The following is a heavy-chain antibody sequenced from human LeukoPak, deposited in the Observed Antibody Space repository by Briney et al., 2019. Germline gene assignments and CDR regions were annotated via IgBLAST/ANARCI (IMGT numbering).Heavy chain of an antibody. Sequence: PGGSMIFSCAASDFIFSSYAIRGVRQAPGKVLEWVSAYTGSGGTTYYADSLKRRFTISRDNSKNTLYLQMNSLRAEDTAVYYCAKFPTYYYDSSGYSYFYYWGKGTLVTVFS. V-gene: IGHV3-23*01. CDR1: DFIFSSYA. D-gene: IGHD3-22*01. J-gene: IGHJ4*02. CDR2: YTGSGGTT. CDR3: AKFPTYYYDSSGYSYFYY.